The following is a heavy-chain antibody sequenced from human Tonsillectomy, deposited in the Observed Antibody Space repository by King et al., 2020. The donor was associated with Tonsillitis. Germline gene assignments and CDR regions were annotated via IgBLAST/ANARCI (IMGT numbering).Heavy chain of an antibody. Sequence: VQLVESGGGLVQPGGSLRLSCSASGFTLSGFAMHWVRQAPGKGLEYVSSISYKGVITHYADSVKGRLTVASDNSNNTTYLQMSSLRTEDTAVYHCVWGYDFWSGSSNWFDPWGQGTLVTVSS. CDR1: GFTLSGFA. CDR2: ISYKGVIT. V-gene: IGHV3-64D*06. D-gene: IGHD3-3*01. CDR3: VWGYDFWSGSSNWFDP. J-gene: IGHJ5*02.